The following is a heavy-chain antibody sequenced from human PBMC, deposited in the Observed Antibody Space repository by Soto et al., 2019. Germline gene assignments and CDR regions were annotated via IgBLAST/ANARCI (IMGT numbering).Heavy chain of an antibody. CDR1: GGSISSSSYY. CDR3: ARAYYDTSGYSLDP. CDR2: IYYSGSI. Sequence: PSETLSLTCTVSGGSISSSSYYWGWIRQPPGKGLEWIGYIYYSGSINYNPSLKSRVIISDDTSKNQFSLRLSSVTAADTAVYYCARAYYDTSGYSLDPWGQGILVTVSS. J-gene: IGHJ5*02. D-gene: IGHD3-22*01. V-gene: IGHV4-61*05.